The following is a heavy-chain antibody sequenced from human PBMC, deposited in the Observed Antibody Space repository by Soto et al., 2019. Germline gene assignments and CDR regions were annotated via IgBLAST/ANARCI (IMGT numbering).Heavy chain of an antibody. CDR2: ISAYNGDT. CDR1: GYTFTNYG. CDR3: ARDYGDNHYYYYMDV. V-gene: IGHV1-18*01. J-gene: IGHJ6*03. D-gene: IGHD4-17*01. Sequence: ASVKVSCKASGYTFTNYGITWVRQAPGQGLEWMGWISAYNGDTHYTQRLQGRVTMTTDTSTSTAYMELSSLRSEDTAVYYCARDYGDNHYYYYMDVWGKGTTVTGSS.